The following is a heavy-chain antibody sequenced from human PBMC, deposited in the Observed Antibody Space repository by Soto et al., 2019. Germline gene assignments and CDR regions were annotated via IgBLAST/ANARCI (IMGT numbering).Heavy chain of an antibody. Sequence: GASVKVSCKASGYTFTSYDINWVRQATGQGLEWMGWIIPILGIANYAQKFQGRVTITADKSTSTAYMELSSLRSEDTAVYYCASSNWFDPWGQGTLVTVS. V-gene: IGHV1-69*10. CDR3: ASSNWFDP. CDR1: GYTFTSYD. CDR2: IIPILGIA. J-gene: IGHJ5*02.